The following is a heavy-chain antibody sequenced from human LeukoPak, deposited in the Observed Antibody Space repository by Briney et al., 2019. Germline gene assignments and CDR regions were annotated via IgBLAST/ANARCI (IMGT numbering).Heavy chain of an antibody. J-gene: IGHJ3*02. V-gene: IGHV4-4*02. CDR2: IYHSGST. D-gene: IGHD3-9*01. Sequence: SETLSLTCAVSGASISSSNWLSCVRQPPGKGLEWIWEIYHSGSTNCNPSLKSRVTISVDTSKNQFSLKLSSVTAADTAVYYCARAPTLRYFDWSYSGAFDIWGQGTMVTVSS. CDR1: GASISSSNW. CDR3: ARAPTLRYFDWSYSGAFDI.